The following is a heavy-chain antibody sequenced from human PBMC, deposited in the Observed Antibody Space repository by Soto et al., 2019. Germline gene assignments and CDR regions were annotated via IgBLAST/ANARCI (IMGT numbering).Heavy chain of an antibody. CDR1: GFTFSSYV. CDR3: ARGYRNWNYDYYYYMDV. CDR2: IWYDGSNK. Sequence: GGSLRLSCAASGFTFSSYVMHWVRQAPGKGLEWVAVIWYDGSNKYYADSVKGRFTISRDNSKNMLYLQMNSLRAEDTAVYYCARGYRNWNYDYYYYMDVWGKGTTVTVSS. J-gene: IGHJ6*03. V-gene: IGHV3-33*01. D-gene: IGHD1-20*01.